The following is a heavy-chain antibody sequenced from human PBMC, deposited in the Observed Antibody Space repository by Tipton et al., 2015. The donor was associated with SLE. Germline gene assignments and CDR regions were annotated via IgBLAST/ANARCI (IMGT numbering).Heavy chain of an antibody. V-gene: IGHV4-34*01. CDR2: INHSGST. J-gene: IGHJ5*02. CDR3: ARVEAGNWFDP. D-gene: IGHD6-13*01. CDR1: GGSFSGYY. Sequence: TLSLTCAVYGGSFSGYYWSWIRQPPGKGLEWIGEINHSGSTNYNPSLKSRVTISVDTSKNQFSLKLISVTAADTAVHYCARVEAGNWFDPWGQGTLVTVSS.